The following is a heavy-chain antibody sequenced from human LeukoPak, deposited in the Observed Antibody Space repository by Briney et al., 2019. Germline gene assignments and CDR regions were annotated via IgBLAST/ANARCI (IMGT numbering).Heavy chain of an antibody. J-gene: IGHJ3*02. D-gene: IGHD3-3*01. Sequence: SETLSLTCAVYGGSFSGYYWSWIRQPPGKGLEWIGEINHSGSTNYNPSLKSRVTISVDTSKNQFSLKLSSVTAADTAVYYCARMYYDFWSGPRSGAFDIWGQGTMVTVSS. V-gene: IGHV4-34*01. CDR3: ARMYYDFWSGPRSGAFDI. CDR2: INHSGST. CDR1: GGSFSGYY.